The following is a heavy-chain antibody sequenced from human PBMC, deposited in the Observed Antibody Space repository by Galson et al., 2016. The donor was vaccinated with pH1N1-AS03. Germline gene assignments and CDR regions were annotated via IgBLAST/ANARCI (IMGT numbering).Heavy chain of an antibody. CDR1: EFTFSSYT. CDR3: AREGGRGHSSNEYFDY. CDR2: ISSNGYYI. Sequence: SLRLSCAASEFTFSSYTMNWVRQAPGKGLGWVSSISSNGYYIYYADSVKGRFTISRDNTKNSLYLQMNSLRAEDTAVFYCAREGGRGHSSNEYFDYWGQGTLVTVSS. V-gene: IGHV3-21*03. J-gene: IGHJ4*02. D-gene: IGHD5-18*01.